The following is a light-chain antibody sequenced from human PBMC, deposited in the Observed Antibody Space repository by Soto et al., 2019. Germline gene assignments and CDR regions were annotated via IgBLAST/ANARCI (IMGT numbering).Light chain of an antibody. CDR1: QSISNS. V-gene: IGKV1-39*01. CDR3: QQSYSTPRD. J-gene: IGKJ5*01. CDR2: AAS. Sequence: DIQVTQSPSSLSASVGDRVTITCRASQSISNSLNWYQQKPGRAPKLLIYAASSLQSGVPSRFSGSGSGTDFILTISSLQPEDFATYYCQQSYSTPRDFGQRTLLEI.